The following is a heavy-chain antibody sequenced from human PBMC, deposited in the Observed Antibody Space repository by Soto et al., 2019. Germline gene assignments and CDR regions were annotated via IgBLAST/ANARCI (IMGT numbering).Heavy chain of an antibody. CDR2: ISYDGSNK. Sequence: PGGSLRLSCAASGFTFSSYAMHWVRQAPGKGLEWVAVISYDGSNKYYADSVKGRFTISRDNSKNTLYLQMNSLRAEDTAVYYCARGFRGGDADWFDPWGQGTLVTSPQ. CDR3: ARGFRGGDADWFDP. J-gene: IGHJ5*02. V-gene: IGHV3-30-3*01. D-gene: IGHD2-21*02. CDR1: GFTFSSYA.